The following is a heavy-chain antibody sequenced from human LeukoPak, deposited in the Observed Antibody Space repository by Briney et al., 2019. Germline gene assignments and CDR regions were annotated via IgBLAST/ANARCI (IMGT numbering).Heavy chain of an antibody. Sequence: PSETLSLTCTVSGGSISTFYWSWIRQPPGKGLEWIGYIYHTGITNYNPSLKSRVTISVDTSKNQFSLKLSSVTAADTAVYYCARQGSGSRAAFDYLGQGTLVTVSS. CDR1: GGSISTFY. D-gene: IGHD1-26*01. J-gene: IGHJ4*02. CDR2: IYHTGIT. CDR3: ARQGSGSRAAFDY. V-gene: IGHV4-59*08.